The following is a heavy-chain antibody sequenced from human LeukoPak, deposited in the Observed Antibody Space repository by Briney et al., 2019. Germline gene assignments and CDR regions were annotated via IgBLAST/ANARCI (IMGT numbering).Heavy chain of an antibody. CDR1: GYTFTSYG. V-gene: IGHV1-18*01. Sequence: ASVKVSCKASGYTFTSYGISWVRQAPGQGLEWMGWISAYNGNTNYAQKLQGRVTMTTDTSTSTAYMELRSLRSDDTAVYYCARDSHGMARGVMVYWGQGTLVTVSS. J-gene: IGHJ4*02. CDR3: ARDSHGMARGVMVY. D-gene: IGHD3-10*01. CDR2: ISAYNGNT.